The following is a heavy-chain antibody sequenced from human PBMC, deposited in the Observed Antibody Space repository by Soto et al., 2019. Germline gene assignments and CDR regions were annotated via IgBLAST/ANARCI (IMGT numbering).Heavy chain of an antibody. D-gene: IGHD5-18*01. J-gene: IGHJ4*02. CDR2: ISYDGSNK. CDR3: VKGGYSYGNYFDY. Sequence: GGSLRLSCAASGFTFSSYGMHWVRQAPGKGLEWVAVISYDGSNKYYADSVKGRFTISRDNSKNTLYLQMNSLRAEDTAVYYCVKGGYSYGNYFDYWGQGTLVTVPQ. CDR1: GFTFSSYG. V-gene: IGHV3-30*18.